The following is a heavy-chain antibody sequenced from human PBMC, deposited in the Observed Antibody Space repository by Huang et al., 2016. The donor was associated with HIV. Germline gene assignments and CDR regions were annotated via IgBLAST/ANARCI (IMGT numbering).Heavy chain of an antibody. J-gene: IGHJ4*02. CDR1: GCSISSDYYY. CDR2: LYLSGRT. D-gene: IGHD2-2*01. V-gene: IGHV4-39*01. CDR3: ARQAYCSSTACYRFDS. Sequence: QLQLQETGPGLVKPLETLTLTCTVSGCSISSDYYYLGWIRRPPGKGLEWIGSLYLSGRTYYTPSFKSRVTMSVDSSKNQVALKLNSVTAADTAVYFCARQAYCSSTACYRFDSWGQGMLVTVSS.